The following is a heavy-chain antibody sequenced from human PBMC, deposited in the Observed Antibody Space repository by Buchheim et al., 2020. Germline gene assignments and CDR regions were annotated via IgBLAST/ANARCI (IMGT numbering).Heavy chain of an antibody. Sequence: EVQLVESGGGLVQPGGSLRLSCAASGFTFSSYSMNWVRQAPGKGLEWVSYISSSSTIYYADSVKGRFTISRDNAKNSLYLQMNSLRAEDTAVYYCASLRFDYYGMDVWGQGTT. V-gene: IGHV3-48*01. CDR3: ASLRFDYYGMDV. CDR2: ISSSSTI. D-gene: IGHD5/OR15-5a*01. J-gene: IGHJ6*02. CDR1: GFTFSSYS.